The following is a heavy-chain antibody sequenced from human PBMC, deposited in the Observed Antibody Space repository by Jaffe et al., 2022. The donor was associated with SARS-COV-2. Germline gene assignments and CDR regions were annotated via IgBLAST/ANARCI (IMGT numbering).Heavy chain of an antibody. Sequence: QVQLRESGPGLVKPSETLSLTCTVSGGSINNNNYYWGWIRQPPGKGLEWIGSIYYSGSTYYNPSLKSRVTISEDTSKNQFSLRLSSVTAADTSTYFCARHIRRDSSGSVRNWFDPWGQGTLVIVSS. V-gene: IGHV4-39*01. J-gene: IGHJ5*02. CDR2: IYYSGST. CDR1: GGSINNNNYY. CDR3: ARHIRRDSSGSVRNWFDP. D-gene: IGHD6-19*01.